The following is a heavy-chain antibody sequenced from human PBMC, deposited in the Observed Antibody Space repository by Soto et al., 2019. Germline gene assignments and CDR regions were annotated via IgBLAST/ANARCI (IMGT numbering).Heavy chain of an antibody. Sequence: LTCAVSGGSISSGGYSWSWIRQPPGKGLERIGYIYHSGSTYYNPSLKSRVTISVDRSKNQFSLKLSSVTAADTAVYYCARGGGSYFLFDYWGQGTLVTVSS. CDR3: ARGGGSYFLFDY. J-gene: IGHJ4*02. CDR2: IYHSGST. CDR1: GGSISSGGYS. D-gene: IGHD1-26*01. V-gene: IGHV4-30-2*01.